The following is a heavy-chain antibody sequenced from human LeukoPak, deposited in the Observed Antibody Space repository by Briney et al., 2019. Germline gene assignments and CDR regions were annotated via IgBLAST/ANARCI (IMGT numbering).Heavy chain of an antibody. V-gene: IGHV4-59*01. Sequence: SETLSLTCTVSGGSISSYYWSWIRQPPGKGLEWIGYIYYSGSTNYNPSLKSRVTISVDTSKNQFSLKLTSVTAADTAVYYCARTTEGGYTYGYFYYYFMDVWGKGTTVTISS. D-gene: IGHD5-18*01. CDR2: IYYSGST. CDR3: ARTTEGGYTYGYFYYYFMDV. CDR1: GGSISSYY. J-gene: IGHJ6*03.